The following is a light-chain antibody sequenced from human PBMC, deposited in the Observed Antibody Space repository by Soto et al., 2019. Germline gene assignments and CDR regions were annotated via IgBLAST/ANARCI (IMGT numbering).Light chain of an antibody. CDR3: QQRET. CDR2: ATS. V-gene: IGKV1-39*01. J-gene: IGKJ3*01. CDR1: QAIHSY. Sequence: DIQMTQSPSSLSASVGDRVTITCRASQAIHSYLNWYQQKPGKAPNLLIFATSTLQSGVPSRFSGSGSGTDFTLTISSLPPEDFATYYCQQRETFGPGTKVDIK.